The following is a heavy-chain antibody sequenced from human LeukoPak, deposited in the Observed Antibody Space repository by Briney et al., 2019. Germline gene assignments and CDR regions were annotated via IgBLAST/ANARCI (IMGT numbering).Heavy chain of an antibody. D-gene: IGHD3-16*01. J-gene: IGHJ4*02. CDR3: ARVNYDYVWGSPDFDY. CDR2: ISAYNGNT. V-gene: IGHV1-18*01. Sequence: ASVKVSCKASGYTFTSYGISWVRQAPGQGLEWMGWISAYNGNTNYAHKLQGRVTMTTDTSTSTAYMELRSLRSDDTAVYYCARVNYDYVWGSPDFDYWGQGTLVTVSS. CDR1: GYTFTSYG.